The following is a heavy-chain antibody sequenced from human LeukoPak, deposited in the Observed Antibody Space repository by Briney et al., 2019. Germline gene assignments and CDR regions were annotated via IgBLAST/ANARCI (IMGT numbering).Heavy chain of an antibody. D-gene: IGHD2-2*01. Sequence: SETLSLTCAVYGGSFSGYYWSWIRQPPGKGLEWIREINHSGSTNYNPSLKSRVTISVDTSKNQFSLKLSSVTAADTAVYYCARSWYCSSTSCYAIDYWGQGTLVTVSS. CDR3: ARSWYCSSTSCYAIDY. CDR2: INHSGST. CDR1: GGSFSGYY. J-gene: IGHJ4*02. V-gene: IGHV4-34*01.